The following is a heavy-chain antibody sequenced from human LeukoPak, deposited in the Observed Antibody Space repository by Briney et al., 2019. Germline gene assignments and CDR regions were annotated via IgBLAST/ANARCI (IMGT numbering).Heavy chain of an antibody. J-gene: IGHJ4*02. V-gene: IGHV3-7*01. CDR2: MNEDGSEK. CDR1: GFTFSSYW. D-gene: IGHD4-11*01. Sequence: GGSLRLSCAASGFTFSSYWMTWVRQAPGKGLEWVANMNEDGSEKYYVDSVTGRFTISRDNAKNPLYLQMNSLRVEDTAVYYCARDNYRRFDYWGQGTLVTVSS. CDR3: ARDNYRRFDY.